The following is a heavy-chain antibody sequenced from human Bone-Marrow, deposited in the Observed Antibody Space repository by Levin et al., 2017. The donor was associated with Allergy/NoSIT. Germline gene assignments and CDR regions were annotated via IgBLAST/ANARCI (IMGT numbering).Heavy chain of an antibody. V-gene: IGHV4-31*03. D-gene: IGHD2-2*02. J-gene: IGHJ4*02. Sequence: PSETLSLTCSVSGGSISNGGYYWNWIRQHPGKGLEWVGYIYNSGSTYYNPSLKSRVAISADTSKSQVSLKVTSVTAADTAVYYCAAAIPPKGEAGFDYWGQGILVTVSS. CDR1: GGSISNGGYY. CDR3: AAAIPPKGEAGFDY. CDR2: IYNSGST.